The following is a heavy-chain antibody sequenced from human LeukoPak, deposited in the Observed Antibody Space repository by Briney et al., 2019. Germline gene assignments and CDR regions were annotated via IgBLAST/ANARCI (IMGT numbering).Heavy chain of an antibody. Sequence: PVKVSCKASGGTFSSYTISWVRQAPGQGREWMGRIIPILGIAHYAQKFHRSVTLTADRSTSTAYIELSSLRSEGTAVYYCARGDYGDYVLAFDIWGERTMVTVSS. CDR2: IIPILGIA. CDR3: ARGDYGDYVLAFDI. CDR1: GGTFSSYT. J-gene: IGHJ3*02. V-gene: IGHV1-69*02. D-gene: IGHD4-17*01.